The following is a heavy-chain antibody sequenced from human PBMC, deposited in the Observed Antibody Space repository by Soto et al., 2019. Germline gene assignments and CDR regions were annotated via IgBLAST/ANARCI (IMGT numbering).Heavy chain of an antibody. CDR2: ISPYTGNT. D-gene: IGHD3-16*02. Sequence: QVQLEQSGDEVKKPGASVKVSCKASGYIFVNYGIAWVRQAPGQGLEWLGWISPYTGNTYYATKVQGRLTLTTDTATSTAVMELGSLTSADTAVYDWAMVDRYGTPTPQDVWGQGTTVTVSS. CDR3: AMVDRYGTPTPQDV. V-gene: IGHV1-18*01. CDR1: GYIFVNYG. J-gene: IGHJ6*02.